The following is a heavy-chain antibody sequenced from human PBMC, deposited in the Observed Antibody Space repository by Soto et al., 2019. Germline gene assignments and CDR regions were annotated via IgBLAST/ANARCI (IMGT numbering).Heavy chain of an antibody. Sequence: GGSLRLSCAASGFTFSSYGMHWVRQAPGKGLEWVADISSSSSNIYYADSVKGRFTISRDNAKNSLYLQMNSLRAEDTAVYYCAVEVLRYFDWPQGAFDIWGQGTMVTVSS. CDR2: ISSSSSNI. CDR1: GFTFSSYG. D-gene: IGHD3-9*01. J-gene: IGHJ3*02. CDR3: AVEVLRYFDWPQGAFDI. V-gene: IGHV3-21*05.